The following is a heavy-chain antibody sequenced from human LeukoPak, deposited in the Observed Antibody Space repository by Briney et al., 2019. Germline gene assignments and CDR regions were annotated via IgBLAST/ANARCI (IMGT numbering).Heavy chain of an antibody. J-gene: IGHJ6*03. CDR1: GGSISSYY. Sequence: SETLSLTCTVSGGSISSYYWSWIRQPPGKGLEWIGYIYYSGSTNYNPSLKSRVTISVDTSKNQFSLKLSSVTATDTGVYYCARTTEGGYSYGYFYYYYMDVWGKGTTVTISS. V-gene: IGHV4-59*01. D-gene: IGHD5-18*01. CDR2: IYYSGST. CDR3: ARTTEGGYSYGYFYYYYMDV.